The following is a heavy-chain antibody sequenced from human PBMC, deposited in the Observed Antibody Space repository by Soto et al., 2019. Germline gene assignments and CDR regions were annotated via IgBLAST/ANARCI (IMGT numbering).Heavy chain of an antibody. D-gene: IGHD3-10*01. Sequence: SETLSLTCAVYGGSFSGYYWSWIRQPAGKGLEWIGRIYTSGSTNYNPSLKSRVTMSVDTSKNQFSLKLSSVTAADTAVYYCARDSGRKNWRLDPWGQGTLVTV. CDR2: IYTSGST. J-gene: IGHJ5*02. CDR3: ARDSGRKNWRLDP. CDR1: GGSFSGYY. V-gene: IGHV4-4*07.